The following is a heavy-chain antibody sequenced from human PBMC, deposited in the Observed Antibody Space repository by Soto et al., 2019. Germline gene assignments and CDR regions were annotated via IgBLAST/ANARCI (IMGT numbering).Heavy chain of an antibody. J-gene: IGHJ6*02. Sequence: PSETLSLTCAVYGGSFSGYFWTWIRQPPGKGLEWIGEINHSGSTNYNPSLKSRITISVDTSKNQFSLKLSSLTAADTAVYFCPKSGDREGNYHDRDYAMDVWGLGTTVTASS. V-gene: IGHV4-34*01. CDR2: INHSGST. CDR1: GGSFSGYF. CDR3: PKSGDREGNYHDRDYAMDV. D-gene: IGHD1-7*01.